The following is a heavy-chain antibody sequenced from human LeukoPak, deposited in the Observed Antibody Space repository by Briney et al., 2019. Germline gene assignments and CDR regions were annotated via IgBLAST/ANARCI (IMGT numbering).Heavy chain of an antibody. Sequence: ASVKVSCKASGYTFTSYDINWVRQATGQGLEWMGWMNPNSGNTGYAQKFQGRVTITRNTSISTAYMELSSLRSEDTAVYYCAREAFTTVTTATDAFDFWGQGTMVTVSS. J-gene: IGHJ3*01. CDR1: GYTFTSYD. D-gene: IGHD4-17*01. CDR3: AREAFTTVTTATDAFDF. CDR2: MNPNSGNT. V-gene: IGHV1-8*03.